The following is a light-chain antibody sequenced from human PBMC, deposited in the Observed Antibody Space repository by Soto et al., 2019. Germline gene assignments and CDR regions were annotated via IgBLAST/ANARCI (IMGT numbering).Light chain of an antibody. CDR1: SSDVGGYNY. V-gene: IGLV2-14*01. CDR3: SSYTSSSVV. J-gene: IGLJ2*01. CDR2: DVS. Sequence: QSVLTQPASVSGSPGQSITISCTGTSSDVGGYNYVSWYQQHPGKAPKLMIYDVSNRPSGVSNRFSGSKSGNTASLTISGLQAEDEADYYCSSYTSSSVVFDGGTKLTVL.